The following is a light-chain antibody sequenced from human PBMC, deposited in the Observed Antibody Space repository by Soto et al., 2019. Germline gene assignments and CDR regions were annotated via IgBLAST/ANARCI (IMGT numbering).Light chain of an antibody. CDR3: QSYHSSYPYV. CDR2: EDN. J-gene: IGLJ1*01. CDR1: GGSIASGY. Sequence: NFMLTQPHSVSESPGKTVTISCTRSGGSIASGYVQWYRQRPGSAPTTVIYEDNQRPSGVPDRFSGSIDSSSNSASLTISGLQTEDEDDYYCQSYHSSYPYVFGTGTKVTVL. V-gene: IGLV6-57*03.